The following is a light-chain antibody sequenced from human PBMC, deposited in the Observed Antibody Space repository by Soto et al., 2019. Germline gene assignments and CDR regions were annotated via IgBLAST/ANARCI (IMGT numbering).Light chain of an antibody. CDR1: SSDVGGYNF. Sequence: QSALTQPPSASGSPGQSVTISCTGTSSDVGGYNFVSWYQQHPGKAPKLLIYEVSQRPSGVPDRFSGSKSGNTASLTVSGLQAEDEADYYCSSYAGSRGIFGGGTKVTAL. CDR2: EVS. CDR3: SSYAGSRGI. J-gene: IGLJ2*01. V-gene: IGLV2-8*01.